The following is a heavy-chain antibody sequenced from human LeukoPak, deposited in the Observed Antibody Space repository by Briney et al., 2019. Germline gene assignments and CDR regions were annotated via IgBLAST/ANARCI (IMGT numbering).Heavy chain of an antibody. D-gene: IGHD4-17*01. CDR3: ARDYGDYIDY. V-gene: IGHV1-8*01. CDR1: GYTLTSYD. Sequence: ASVKVSCKASGYTLTSYDINWVRQATGQGLEWMGWMNPNSSNTGYAQKFQGRVTMTRNTSISTAYMELSSLRSEDTAVYYCARDYGDYIDYWGQGTLVTVSS. J-gene: IGHJ4*02. CDR2: MNPNSSNT.